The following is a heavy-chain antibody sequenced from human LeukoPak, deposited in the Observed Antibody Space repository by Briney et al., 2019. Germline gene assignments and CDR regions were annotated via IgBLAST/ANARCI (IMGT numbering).Heavy chain of an antibody. D-gene: IGHD5-18*01. J-gene: IGHJ4*02. CDR3: ARGKDTGRQYNFDH. CDR2: ISGSGGST. V-gene: IGHV3-23*01. Sequence: GGSLRLSCAASGFTFSNFGMGWVRQATGKRLECVSPISGSGGSTSYADFVKGRFTISRDNSKNTLYLQMNSLRPEDTAVYYCARGKDTGRQYNFDHWGQGILVTVAS. CDR1: GFTFSNFG.